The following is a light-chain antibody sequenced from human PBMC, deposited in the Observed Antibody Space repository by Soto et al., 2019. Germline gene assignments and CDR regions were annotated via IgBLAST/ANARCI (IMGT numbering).Light chain of an antibody. CDR1: SSDVGSYSL. CDR2: EVS. Sequence: QSVLTQPAYVSGSPGQSITISCTGSSSDVGSYSLVSWYQHHPGKAPELMISEVSKRRSGVSNRFSGSKSGNTASLTISGLQAEDEADYYCCSYAGGSTYVFGSGTKVTVL. CDR3: CSYAGGSTYV. J-gene: IGLJ1*01. V-gene: IGLV2-23*02.